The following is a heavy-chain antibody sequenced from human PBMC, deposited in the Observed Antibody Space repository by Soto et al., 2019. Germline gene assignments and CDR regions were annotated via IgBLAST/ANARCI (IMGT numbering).Heavy chain of an antibody. CDR2: ISYDGSIK. D-gene: IGHD5-18*01. CDR1: GFTFRGYG. J-gene: IGHJ6*02. V-gene: IGHV3-30*18. CDR3: ANSEYSRYKNIDV. Sequence: PGGSLRLSCGASGFTFRGYGMHWVRQAPGRGLEWVALISYDGSIKYYADSVRGRFTISRDNSKNTLYLQMNSLRAEDTAVYYCANSEYSRYKNIDVWGQGTTVTVSS.